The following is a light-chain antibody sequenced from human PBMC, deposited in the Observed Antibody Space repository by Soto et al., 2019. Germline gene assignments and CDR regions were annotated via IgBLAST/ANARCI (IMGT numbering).Light chain of an antibody. CDR3: QQYGNPPPNA. Sequence: EIVLTQSPGTLSLSPGERATLSCRASQSVSSSYLAWYQQKPGQAPRVLIHGASSRATGIPARCSGSGSGTDFTLTISRLEPEDFAVYFCQQYGNPPPNAFGQGTKVEIK. J-gene: IGKJ2*01. CDR2: GAS. V-gene: IGKV3-20*01. CDR1: QSVSSSY.